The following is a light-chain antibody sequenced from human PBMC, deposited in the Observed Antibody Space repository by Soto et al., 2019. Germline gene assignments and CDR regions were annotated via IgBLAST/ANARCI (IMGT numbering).Light chain of an antibody. CDR2: DAS. CDR3: QQRSSWPRT. V-gene: IGKV3-11*01. CDR1: QSVSSY. J-gene: IGKJ1*01. Sequence: EIVLTQSSATLSLSPGERATLSCRASQSVSSYLAWYQQKAGQAPRLLIYDASNRATGIPARFSGSGSGTDFTLTISRLKPEDFAVYYCQQRSSWPRTFGLGTKVDI.